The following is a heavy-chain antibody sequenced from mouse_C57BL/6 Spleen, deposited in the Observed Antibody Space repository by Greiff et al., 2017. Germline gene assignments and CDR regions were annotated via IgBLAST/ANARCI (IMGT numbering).Heavy chain of an antibody. CDR1: GFTFSSYA. V-gene: IGHV5-4*03. CDR2: ISDGGSYT. D-gene: IGHD1-1*01. J-gene: IGHJ1*03. CDR3: ARGDCCGSNLYWYFEV. Sequence: EVMLVESGGGLVKPGGSLKLSCAASGFTFSSYAMSWVRQTPEKRLEWVATISDGGSYTDYPDNVKGRFTISRDNTKNNLYLQMSHLKSEDTAMCYCARGDCCGSNLYWYFEVWGTGTTVTVAS.